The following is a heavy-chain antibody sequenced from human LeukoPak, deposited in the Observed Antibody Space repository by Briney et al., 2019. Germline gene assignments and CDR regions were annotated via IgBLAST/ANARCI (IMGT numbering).Heavy chain of an antibody. CDR2: IKSKTDGGTT. V-gene: IGHV3-15*01. CDR3: TTVKFGGGRIYYYYMDV. CDR1: GFIFSNAW. Sequence: GGSLRLSCVASGFIFSNAWMSWVRQAPGKGLEWVGRIKSKTDGGTTDYAAPVKGRFTISRDDSKNTLYLQMNSLKTEDTAVYYCTTVKFGGGRIYYYYMDVWGKGTTVTVPS. D-gene: IGHD3-10*01. J-gene: IGHJ6*03.